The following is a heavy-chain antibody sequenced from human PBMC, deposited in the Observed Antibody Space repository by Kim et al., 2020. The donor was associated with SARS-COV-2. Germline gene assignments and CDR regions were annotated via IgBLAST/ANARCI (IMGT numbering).Heavy chain of an antibody. V-gene: IGHV4-39*01. J-gene: IGHJ4*02. Sequence: SETLSRTCTVSGGSISSSSYYWGWIRQPPGKGLEWIGSIYYSGSTYYNPSLKSRVTISVDTSKNQFSLKLSSVTAADTAVYYCARRDIVATIYFDYWGQGTLVTVSS. CDR2: IYYSGST. CDR3: ARRDIVATIYFDY. CDR1: GGSISSSSYY. D-gene: IGHD5-12*01.